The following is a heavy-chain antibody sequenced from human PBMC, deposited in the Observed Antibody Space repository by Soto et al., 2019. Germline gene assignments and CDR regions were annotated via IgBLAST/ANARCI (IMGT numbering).Heavy chain of an antibody. J-gene: IGHJ5*02. CDR3: ARGRGEFAA. D-gene: IGHD2-21*01. CDR2: INHSGNT. V-gene: IGHV4-34*01. CDR1: GASLSDNY. Sequence: SETLSLTCAVYGASLSDNYCNWLRQHPGKGIEWIGEINHSGNTNYNPSLRSRVTISIDTSKNQLSLNLRSVSAADTAVYYCARGRGEFAAWGQRTPVPVSS.